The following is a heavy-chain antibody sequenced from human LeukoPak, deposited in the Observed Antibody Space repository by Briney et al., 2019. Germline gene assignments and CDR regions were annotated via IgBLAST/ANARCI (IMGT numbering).Heavy chain of an antibody. J-gene: IGHJ4*02. CDR2: IYHSGST. Sequence: PSETLSLTCAVSGYSISSGYYWGWIRQPPGKGLEWIGSIYHSGSTYYNPSLKSRVTISVDTSKNQFSPKLTSVTAADTAVYYCARQDSGSYYSYFDYWGQGTLVTVSS. CDR3: ARQDSGSYYSYFDY. CDR1: GYSISSGYY. D-gene: IGHD1-26*01. V-gene: IGHV4-38-2*01.